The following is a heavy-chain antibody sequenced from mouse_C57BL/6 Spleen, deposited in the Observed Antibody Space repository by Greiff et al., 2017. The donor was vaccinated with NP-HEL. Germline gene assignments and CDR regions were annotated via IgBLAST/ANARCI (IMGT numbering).Heavy chain of an antibody. Sequence: QVQLKQPGAELVRPGTSVKLSCKASGYTFTSYWMHWVKQRPGQGLEWIGVIDPSDSYTNYNQKFKGKATLTVDTSSSTAYMQLSSLTSEDSAVYYCVCSSSITTYAMDYWGQGTSVTVSS. V-gene: IGHV1-59*01. CDR3: VCSSSITTYAMDY. D-gene: IGHD1-1*01. CDR1: GYTFTSYW. CDR2: IDPSDSYT. J-gene: IGHJ4*01.